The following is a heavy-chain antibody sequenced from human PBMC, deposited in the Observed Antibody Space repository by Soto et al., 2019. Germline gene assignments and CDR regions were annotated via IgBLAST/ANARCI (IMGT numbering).Heavy chain of an antibody. Sequence: SETLSLTCAVSGYSIRSGYFWGWIRQPPGKGLEWIGSMYHSGITYYNLSLKSRVTISVDTSKNQLSLRLSSATAADTAVYYCARSMYSTSAQLYYGMDVWGQGTTVTVSS. CDR3: ARSMYSTSAQLYYGMDV. V-gene: IGHV4-38-2*01. CDR1: GYSIRSGYF. J-gene: IGHJ6*02. D-gene: IGHD6-6*01. CDR2: MYHSGIT.